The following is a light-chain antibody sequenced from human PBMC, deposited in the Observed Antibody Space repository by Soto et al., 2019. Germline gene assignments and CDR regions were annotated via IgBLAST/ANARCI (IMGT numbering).Light chain of an antibody. J-gene: IGLJ2*01. CDR3: TSYTPSSTLV. Sequence: QSALTQPASVSGSPGQSITISCTGTSSDIGTYNSVSWYQQHAGKVPKLMIYDVTNRHSGVSDRFSGSKSGNTASLTISGRQAEEEADYYCTSYTPSSTLVFGGGTKLTVL. CDR2: DVT. V-gene: IGLV2-14*01. CDR1: SSDIGTYNS.